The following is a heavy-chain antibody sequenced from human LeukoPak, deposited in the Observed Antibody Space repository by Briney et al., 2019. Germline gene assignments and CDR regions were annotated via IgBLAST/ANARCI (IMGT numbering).Heavy chain of an antibody. J-gene: IGHJ5*02. CDR2: IYYSGST. D-gene: IGHD2-15*01. CDR1: GGSISSYY. V-gene: IGHV4-59*01. CDR3: ARDREYCSGGSCYSGGAWFDP. Sequence: SETLSLTCTVSGGSISSYYWSWIRQPPGKGLEWIGYIYYSGSTNYNPSLKSRVTISVDTSKNQFSLKLSPVTAADTAVYYCARDREYCSGGSCYSGGAWFDPWGQGTLVTVSS.